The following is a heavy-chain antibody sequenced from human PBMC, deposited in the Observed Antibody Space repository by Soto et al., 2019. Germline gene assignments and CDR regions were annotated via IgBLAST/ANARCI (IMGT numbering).Heavy chain of an antibody. CDR1: GDSISSGGYS. Sequence: QLQLQESGSGLVKPSQTLSLTCAVSGDSISSGGYSWNWIRQPPGKGLEWIGNIYHSGGTDYNPSFKSRVTITEDSSNNQFSLKLSSVTAADTAVYYCARDSRSGYYLEYWGQGTLVTVSS. D-gene: IGHD3-22*01. J-gene: IGHJ4*02. V-gene: IGHV4-30-2*01. CDR3: ARDSRSGYYLEY. CDR2: IYHSGGT.